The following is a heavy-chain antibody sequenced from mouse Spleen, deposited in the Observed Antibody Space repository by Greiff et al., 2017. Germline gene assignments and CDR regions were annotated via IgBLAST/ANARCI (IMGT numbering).Heavy chain of an antibody. J-gene: IGHJ2*01. Sequence: QVQLQQPGAELVRPGTSVKLSCKASGYTFTSYWMHWVKQRPGQGLEWIGVIDPSDSYTNYNQKFKGKATLTVDTSSSTAYMQLSSLTSEDSAVYYCAPVVANYFDYWGQGTTLTVSS. V-gene: IGHV1-59*01. CDR1: GYTFTSYW. CDR3: APVVANYFDY. CDR2: IDPSDSYT. D-gene: IGHD1-1*01.